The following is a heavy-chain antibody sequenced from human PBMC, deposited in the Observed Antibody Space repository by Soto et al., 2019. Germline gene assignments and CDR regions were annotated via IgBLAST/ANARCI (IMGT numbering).Heavy chain of an antibody. V-gene: IGHV4-34*01. CDR1: GGSFSGYY. D-gene: IGHD6-19*01. Sequence: PSETLSLTCAVYGGSFSGYYWSWIRQPPGKGLEWIGEINHSGSTNYNPSLKSRVTISVDTSKNQFSLKLSSVTAADTAVYYCARGTYSSGWYSGNFQHWGQGTLVTVSS. J-gene: IGHJ1*01. CDR3: ARGTYSSGWYSGNFQH. CDR2: INHSGST.